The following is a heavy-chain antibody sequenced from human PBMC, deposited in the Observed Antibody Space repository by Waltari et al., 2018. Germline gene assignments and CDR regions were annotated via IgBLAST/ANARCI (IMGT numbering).Heavy chain of an antibody. Sequence: QLQLQESGPGLVKPSETLSLTCTFSGGSISSSSYSSGLIRQPPGKGLEWIGSIYYSGSSYYNPSLKSRVTISVDTSKNQFSLKLSSVTAADTAVYYCARDTSDMSTFGGVELFDYWGQGTLVTVSS. CDR3: ARDTSDMSTFGGVELFDY. D-gene: IGHD3-16*01. V-gene: IGHV4-39*07. CDR1: GGSISSSSYS. J-gene: IGHJ4*02. CDR2: IYYSGSS.